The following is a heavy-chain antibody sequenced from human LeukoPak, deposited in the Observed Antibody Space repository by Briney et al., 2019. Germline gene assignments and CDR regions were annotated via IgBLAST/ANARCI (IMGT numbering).Heavy chain of an antibody. CDR3: ARVQLVDYYYYSYMDV. D-gene: IGHD6-6*01. CDR1: GFIFDDYG. V-gene: IGHV3-20*04. J-gene: IGHJ6*03. CDR2: INWNGGST. Sequence: GGSLRLSCAAFGFIFDDYGMSWVRQAPGKGLEWVSSINWNGGSTGYADSVKGRFTISRDNAKNSLYLQMNSLRAEDTALYYCARVQLVDYYYYSYMDVWGKGTTVTVSS.